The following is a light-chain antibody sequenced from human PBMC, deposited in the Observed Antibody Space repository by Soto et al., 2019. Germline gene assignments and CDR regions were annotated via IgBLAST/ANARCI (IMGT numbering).Light chain of an antibody. V-gene: IGKV1-39*01. CDR3: QQSYTTLFT. CDR2: AAS. CDR1: QSISNY. J-gene: IGKJ3*01. Sequence: DIQMTQSPSSLYASVGDRVTITCRASQSISNYLNWYQQKPGKAPKLLIYAASSLQSGVPSRFSGSGSGTDFTLTISSLQPEDFATYSCQQSYTTLFTFGPGTNVDI.